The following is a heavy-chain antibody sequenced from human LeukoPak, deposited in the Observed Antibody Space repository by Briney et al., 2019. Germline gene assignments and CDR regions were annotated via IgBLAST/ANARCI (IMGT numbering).Heavy chain of an antibody. CDR3: ARNIVVVPAAPPHGMDV. J-gene: IGHJ6*02. D-gene: IGHD2-2*01. CDR1: GYTFTSYA. CDR2: ISAYNGNT. V-gene: IGHV1-18*01. Sequence: ASVKVSCKASGYTFTSYAMNWVRQAPGQGLEWMGWISAYNGNTNYAQKLQGRVTMTTDTSTSTAYMELRSLRSDDTAVYYCARNIVVVPAAPPHGMDVWGQGTTVTVSS.